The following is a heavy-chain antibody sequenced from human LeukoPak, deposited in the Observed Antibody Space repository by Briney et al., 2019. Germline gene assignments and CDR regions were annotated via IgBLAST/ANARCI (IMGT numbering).Heavy chain of an antibody. CDR2: ISHDGSHQ. CDR3: ARDPNRLADYGGDYLDH. Sequence: GGSLRLSCVASGFTFSSFSMHWVRQSPGNGLEWVAVISHDGSHQSYADSVKGRFTISRDNSKNILSLQMNSVRPEDTGLFYCARDPNRLADYGGDYLDHWGQGTLVTVSS. D-gene: IGHD4-23*01. V-gene: IGHV3-30*04. J-gene: IGHJ4*02. CDR1: GFTFSSFS.